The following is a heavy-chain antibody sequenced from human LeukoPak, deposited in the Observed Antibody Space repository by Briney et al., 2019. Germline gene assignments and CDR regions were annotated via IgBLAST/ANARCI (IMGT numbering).Heavy chain of an antibody. CDR3: TRDRSYSDFDY. CDR1: GFRFSDHT. V-gene: IGHV3-21*01. CDR2: IGGTNGAI. D-gene: IGHD3-10*01. J-gene: IGHJ4*02. Sequence: GGSLRLSCAASGFRFSDHTMNWVRQAPGKGLEWVSSIGGTNGAIFYADSVKGRFTISRDNVENSPSLQMNSLRAEDTAVYYCTRDRSYSDFDYWGQGTLVTVSS.